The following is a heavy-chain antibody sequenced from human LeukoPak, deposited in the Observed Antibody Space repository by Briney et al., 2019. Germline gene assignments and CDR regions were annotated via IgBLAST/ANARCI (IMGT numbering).Heavy chain of an antibody. CDR1: GFTFSSYW. Sequence: GGSLRLSCAASGFTFSSYWMHWVRQAPGKGLEWVANIKQDGSEKYYVDSVKGRFTISRDNAKNSLYLQMNSLRAEDTAVYYCARNEYSSSYFPPYYYYYYMDVWGKGTTVTVSS. CDR2: IKQDGSEK. CDR3: ARNEYSSSYFPPYYYYYYMDV. V-gene: IGHV3-7*01. J-gene: IGHJ6*03. D-gene: IGHD6-6*01.